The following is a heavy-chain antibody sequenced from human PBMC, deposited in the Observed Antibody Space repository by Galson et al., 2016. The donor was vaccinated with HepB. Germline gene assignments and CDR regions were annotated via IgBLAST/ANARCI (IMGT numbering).Heavy chain of an antibody. Sequence: SETLSLTCAVYGGSFSAYSRSWIRQPPGKGLEWIGEINHSGSTNYNPSVKSRVTISIDTSKNQFSLKLSSVTAADTAVYYCARGQQFLEWLLEGVCFDPWGQGTLVTVSS. CDR1: GGSFSAYS. D-gene: IGHD3-3*01. J-gene: IGHJ5*02. CDR3: ARGQQFLEWLLEGVCFDP. CDR2: INHSGST. V-gene: IGHV4-34*01.